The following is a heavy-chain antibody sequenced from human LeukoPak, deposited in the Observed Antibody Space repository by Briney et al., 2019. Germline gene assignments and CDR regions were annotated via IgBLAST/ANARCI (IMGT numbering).Heavy chain of an antibody. D-gene: IGHD1-26*01. CDR1: GGTFSSYA. V-gene: IGHV1-69*13. CDR2: IIPIFGTA. J-gene: IGHJ4*02. Sequence: ASVKVSCKASGGTFSSYAISWVRQAPGQGLEWMGGIIPIFGTANYAQKFQGRVTITADESTSTAYMELSSLRSEDTAVYYCARCLPRMRSGSYRSCYYFDYWGQGTLVTVSS. CDR3: ARCLPRMRSGSYRSCYYFDY.